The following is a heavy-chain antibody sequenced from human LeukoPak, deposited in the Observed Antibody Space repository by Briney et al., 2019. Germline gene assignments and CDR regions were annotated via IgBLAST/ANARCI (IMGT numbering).Heavy chain of an antibody. CDR1: GYTFTSYG. Sequence: ASVKVSCKASGYTFTSYGISWVRQAPGQGLEWMGWINPNSGGTNYAQKFQGRVTMTRDTSISTAYMELSRLRSDDTAVYYCAREEGIVVVPAAPFDYWGQGTLVTVSS. V-gene: IGHV1-2*02. CDR2: INPNSGGT. D-gene: IGHD2-2*01. CDR3: AREEGIVVVPAAPFDY. J-gene: IGHJ4*02.